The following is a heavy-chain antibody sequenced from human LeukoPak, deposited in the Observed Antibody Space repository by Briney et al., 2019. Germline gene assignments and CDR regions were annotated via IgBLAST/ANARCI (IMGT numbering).Heavy chain of an antibody. CDR3: ARGEVHCSGGSCYSDY. Sequence: PGGSLRLSCAASGFTFTSYAMGWVRQAPGKGLEWVSAISGSGGSTYYADSVKGRFTISRDNAKNSLYLQMNSLRAEDTAVYYCARGEVHCSGGSCYSDYWGQGTLVTVSS. CDR1: GFTFTSYA. V-gene: IGHV3-23*01. CDR2: ISGSGGST. D-gene: IGHD2-15*01. J-gene: IGHJ4*02.